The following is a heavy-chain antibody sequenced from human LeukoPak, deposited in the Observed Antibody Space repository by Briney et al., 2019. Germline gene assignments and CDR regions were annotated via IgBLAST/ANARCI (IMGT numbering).Heavy chain of an antibody. Sequence: ASVKVSCKVSGYTLTELSMHWVRQAPGKGLEWMGGFDPEDGETIYAQKFQGRVTMTEDTSTDTAYMELGSLRSEDTAVYYCATVGHCSSTSCYGYYYYGMDVWGKGTTVTVSS. CDR2: FDPEDGET. CDR3: ATVGHCSSTSCYGYYYYGMDV. CDR1: GYTLTELS. D-gene: IGHD2-2*01. J-gene: IGHJ6*04. V-gene: IGHV1-24*01.